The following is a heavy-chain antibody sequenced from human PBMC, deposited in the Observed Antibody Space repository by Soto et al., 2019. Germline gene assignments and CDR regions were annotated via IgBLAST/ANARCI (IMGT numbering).Heavy chain of an antibody. V-gene: IGHV3-23*01. CDR3: AKDRGMATIR. CDR2: ISGSGGST. CDR1: GFTFISYA. D-gene: IGHD5-12*01. Sequence: GGSLRLSYAASGFTFISYAMSWVRQAPGKGLEWVSAISGSGGSTYYADSVKGRFTISRDNSKNTLYLQMNSLRAEDTAVYYCAKDRGMATIRWGQGTLVTVSS. J-gene: IGHJ4*02.